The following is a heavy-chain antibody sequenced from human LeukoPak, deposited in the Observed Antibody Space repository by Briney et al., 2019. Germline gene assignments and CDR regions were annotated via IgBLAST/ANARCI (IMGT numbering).Heavy chain of an antibody. Sequence: GGSLRLSCAASGFTFDDYAMHWVRQAPGKGLEWVSGISWNSGSIGYADSVKGRFTISRDNAKNSLYLQMNSLRAEDTALYYCAKTLVDYFDYWGQGTLVTVSS. CDR2: ISWNSGSI. CDR3: AKTLVDYFDY. CDR1: GFTFDDYA. D-gene: IGHD2-8*02. J-gene: IGHJ4*02. V-gene: IGHV3-9*01.